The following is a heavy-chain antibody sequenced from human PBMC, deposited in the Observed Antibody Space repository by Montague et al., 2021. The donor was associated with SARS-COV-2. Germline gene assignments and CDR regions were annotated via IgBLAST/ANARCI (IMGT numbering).Heavy chain of an antibody. CDR3: ASHPRGVSGVVVHHGDFAY. D-gene: IGHD2-15*01. CDR1: GGSISSYY. CDR2: IYYSGST. J-gene: IGHJ4*02. V-gene: IGHV4-59*08. Sequence: SETVSLTCTVSGGSISSYYWSWIRQPAGKGLEWIGYIYYSGSTNXNPSLKSRVPISVATSKSQFSLKLSSVTAAHTAVYYCASHPRGVSGVVVHHGDFAYWGQGPLVTVSS.